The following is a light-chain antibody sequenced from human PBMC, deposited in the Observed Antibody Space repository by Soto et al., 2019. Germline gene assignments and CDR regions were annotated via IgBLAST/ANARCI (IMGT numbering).Light chain of an antibody. V-gene: IGKV1-9*01. CDR3: QQLNSYPPVT. J-gene: IGKJ3*01. CDR1: QGISSY. CDR2: AAS. Sequence: DSQLTQSPSFLSASVGDRVTITCRASQGISSYLAWYQQKPGKAPKLLIYAASTLQSGVPSRFSGSGSGTEFTLTISSLQPEDFATYYCQQLNSYPPVTFGPGTKVDIK.